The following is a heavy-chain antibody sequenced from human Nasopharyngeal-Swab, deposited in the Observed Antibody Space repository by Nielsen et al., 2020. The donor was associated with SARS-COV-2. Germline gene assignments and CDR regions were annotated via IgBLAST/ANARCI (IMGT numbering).Heavy chain of an antibody. CDR3: AKDLPEGWNSYLWYLDL. CDR1: GFTFSSYS. CDR2: IHSDGTST. D-gene: IGHD1-1*01. Sequence: GESLKISCAASGFTFSSYSMDWVRQAPGMGLEWVSVIHSDGTSTKYADSVKGRFTISRDNSKDTLYLQMNSLRAEDTAVYYCAKDLPEGWNSYLWYLDLWGRGTLVTVSS. J-gene: IGHJ2*01. V-gene: IGHV3-23*03.